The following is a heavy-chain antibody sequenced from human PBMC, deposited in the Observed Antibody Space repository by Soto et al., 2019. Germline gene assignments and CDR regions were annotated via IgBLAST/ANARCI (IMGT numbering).Heavy chain of an antibody. CDR3: AREEYYDSSGYTSASWFGP. CDR2: IYYSGST. Sequence: SETLSLTCTVSGGSISSGDYYWSWIRQPPGKGLEWIGYIYYSGSTYYNPSLKSRVTISVDTSKNQFSLKLSSVTAADTAVYYCAREEYYDSSGYTSASWFGPWGQGTQVTVSS. J-gene: IGHJ5*02. D-gene: IGHD3-22*01. CDR1: GGSISSGDYY. V-gene: IGHV4-30-4*01.